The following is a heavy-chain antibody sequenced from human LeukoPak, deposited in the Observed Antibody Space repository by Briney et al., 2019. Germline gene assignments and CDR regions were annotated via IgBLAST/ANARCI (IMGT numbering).Heavy chain of an antibody. V-gene: IGHV3-23*01. CDR1: GFTFSSYA. D-gene: IGHD6-13*01. CDR2: ISGTGAHT. CDR3: AKDIHVAAAVPAPY. J-gene: IGHJ4*02. Sequence: GGSLRLSCAASGFTFSSYAMSWVRQAPGKGLEWVAGISGTGAHTYYADSVKGRFTVSRDNSRDTLYLLLKSLRAEDTAVYFCAKDIHVAAAVPAPYWGQGTLVTVSS.